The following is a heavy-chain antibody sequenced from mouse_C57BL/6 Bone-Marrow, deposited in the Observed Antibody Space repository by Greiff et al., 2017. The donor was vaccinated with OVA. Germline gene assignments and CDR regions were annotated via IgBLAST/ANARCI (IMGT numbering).Heavy chain of an antibody. CDR3: ARRAMDY. CDR2: LYPGSGNT. V-gene: IGHV1-76*01. CDR1: GYTFTDYY. Sequence: VQLQQSGAELVRPGASVKLSCKASGYTFTDYYINWVKQRPGQGLEWIARLYPGSGNTYYNEKFKGKATLTAEKSSSTAYMQLSSLTSEDSAVYFCARRAMDYWGQGTSVTVSS. J-gene: IGHJ4*01.